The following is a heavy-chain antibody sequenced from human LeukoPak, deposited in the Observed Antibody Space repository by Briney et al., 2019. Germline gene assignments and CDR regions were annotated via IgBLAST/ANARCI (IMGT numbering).Heavy chain of an antibody. D-gene: IGHD3-22*01. V-gene: IGHV4-59*08. J-gene: IGHJ4*02. CDR3: ARLNYDSSGYYGGFDY. CDR1: GGSISSYY. Sequence: SETLSLTCTVSGGSISSYYWSWIRQPPGKGLEWIGYIYYSGSTNYNPSLKSRVTISVDTSKNQFSLKLSSVTAADTAVYYCARLNYDSSGYYGGFDYWGQGTLVTVSS. CDR2: IYYSGST.